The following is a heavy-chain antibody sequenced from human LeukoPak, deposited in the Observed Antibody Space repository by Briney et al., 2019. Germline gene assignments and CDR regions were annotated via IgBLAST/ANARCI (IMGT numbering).Heavy chain of an antibody. J-gene: IGHJ1*01. CDR1: GYTFTGYY. D-gene: IGHD3-22*01. V-gene: IGHV1-2*02. CDR2: INPNSGGT. Sequence: ASVKVSCTASGYTFTGYYMHWVRQAPGQGLGWMGWINPNSGGTNYAQKFQGRVTMTRDTSISTAYMELSRLRSDDTAVYYCARDEGPYYYDSSGEYFQHWGQGTLVTVSS. CDR3: ARDEGPYYYDSSGEYFQH.